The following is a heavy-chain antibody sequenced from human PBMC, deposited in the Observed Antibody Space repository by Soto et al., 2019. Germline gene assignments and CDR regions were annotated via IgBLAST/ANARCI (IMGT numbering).Heavy chain of an antibody. CDR1: GGSVSSGSYY. D-gene: IGHD5-18*01. Sequence: PSETLSLTCTVSGGSVSSGSYYWTWIRQPPGKGLEWIGYINYSGSTNYNPSLKSRVTISVDTSKSQFSLKLTPVTAADTAVYYCARDIRGYSRAFDYWGQGTLVTVSS. V-gene: IGHV4-61*01. CDR3: ARDIRGYSRAFDY. J-gene: IGHJ4*02. CDR2: INYSGST.